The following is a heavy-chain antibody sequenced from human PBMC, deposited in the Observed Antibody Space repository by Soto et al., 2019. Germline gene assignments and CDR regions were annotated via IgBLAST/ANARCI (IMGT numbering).Heavy chain of an antibody. Sequence: GESLKISCQASGDRFTSYCINWVRQRPGGGLECMGRIDATDSYIYYGTSFEGHVTMSVDRSSNTAYLEWRSLKASDSAMYYCARLTLAHDSSGYHIFDYWRLGTLVTVSS. J-gene: IGHJ4*02. CDR3: ARLTLAHDSSGYHIFDY. V-gene: IGHV5-10-1*01. CDR1: GDRFTSYC. D-gene: IGHD3-22*01. CDR2: IDATDSYI.